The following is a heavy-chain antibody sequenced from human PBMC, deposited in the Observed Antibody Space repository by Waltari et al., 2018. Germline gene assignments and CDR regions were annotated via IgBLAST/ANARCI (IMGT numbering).Heavy chain of an antibody. CDR3: ARQRGSVAGFDY. CDR2: TYPGDSET. CDR1: GYTFTTYW. V-gene: IGHV5-51*01. J-gene: IGHJ4*02. D-gene: IGHD6-19*01. Sequence: EVQLVQSEAEVKKAGESLKISCKGSGYTFTTYWIGWVRQMPGKGLEWMGITYPGDSETTYRPSFQGQVTISADEFISTAYLQWSSLKASDTAMYYCARQRGSVAGFDYWGQGTLVTVSS.